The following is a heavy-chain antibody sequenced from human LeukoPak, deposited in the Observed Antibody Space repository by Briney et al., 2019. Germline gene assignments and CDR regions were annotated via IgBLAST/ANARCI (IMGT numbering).Heavy chain of an antibody. CDR1: GYTFTGYY. J-gene: IGHJ4*02. V-gene: IGHV1-2*02. D-gene: IGHD2-21*01. Sequence: ASVKVSCKASGYTFTGYYMHWVRQAPGQGLEWMGWINPNSGGTNYAQKFQGRVTMTRDTSISTAYMELSRLRSDDTAVYYCARDAPPYMNFDYWGQGTLVTVSS. CDR2: INPNSGGT. CDR3: ARDAPPYMNFDY.